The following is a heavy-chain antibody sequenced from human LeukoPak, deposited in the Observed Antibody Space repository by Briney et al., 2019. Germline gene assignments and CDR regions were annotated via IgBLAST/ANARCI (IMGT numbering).Heavy chain of an antibody. CDR1: GCSISSSSYY. CDR2: VYYSGST. Sequence: SETLSLTCTASGCSISSSSYYWGWVRQPPGKGLEWIGTVYYSGSTYYNPSLNSRVTISVDTYKNQFSLKLSSVTAADTALYYCARGRYAADYWGQGTLVTVSS. J-gene: IGHJ4*02. V-gene: IGHV4-39*01. D-gene: IGHD3-16*01. CDR3: ARGRYAADY.